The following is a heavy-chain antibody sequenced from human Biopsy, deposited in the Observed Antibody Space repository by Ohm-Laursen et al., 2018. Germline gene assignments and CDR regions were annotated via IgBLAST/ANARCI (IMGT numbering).Heavy chain of an antibody. V-gene: IGHV4-34*01. CDR2: INHSRST. D-gene: IGHD1-20*01. Sequence: QTLSLTCAVYVGSFSGYYWTWIRQPPGKGLEWIGEINHSRSTNYNPSLKSRVSISVDTSKNQFSLKLNSVTAADTAVYYCARAGTAINGNSLGFDPWGQGTLVTVSS. CDR1: VGSFSGYY. CDR3: ARAGTAINGNSLGFDP. J-gene: IGHJ5*02.